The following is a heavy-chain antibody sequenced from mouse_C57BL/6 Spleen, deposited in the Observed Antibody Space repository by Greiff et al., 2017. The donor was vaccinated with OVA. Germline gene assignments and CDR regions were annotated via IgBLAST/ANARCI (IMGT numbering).Heavy chain of an antibody. V-gene: IGHV5-12*01. CDR1: GFTFSDYY. Sequence: EVKLVESGGGLVQPGGSLKLSCAASGFTFSDYYMYWVRQTPEKRLEWVAYISNGGGSTYYPDTVKSRFTISRDNAKNTLYLQMSRLKSEDTAMYYCARHPLGHWYFDVWGTGTTVTVSS. J-gene: IGHJ1*03. CDR3: ARHPLGHWYFDV. CDR2: ISNGGGST.